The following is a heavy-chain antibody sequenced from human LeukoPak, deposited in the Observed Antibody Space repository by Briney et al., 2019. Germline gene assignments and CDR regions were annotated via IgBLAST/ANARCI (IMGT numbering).Heavy chain of an antibody. J-gene: IGHJ6*03. D-gene: IGHD3-22*01. Sequence: SETLSLTCTVSGGSISSSSYYWGWIRQPPGKGLEWIGSIYHSGSTYYNPSLKSRGTISVDTSKNQFSLKLSSVTAADTAVYYCARHYYDSSGWGTYYYYYMDVWGKGTTVTISS. CDR1: GGSISSSSYY. CDR3: ARHYYDSSGWGTYYYYYMDV. CDR2: IYHSGST. V-gene: IGHV4-39*01.